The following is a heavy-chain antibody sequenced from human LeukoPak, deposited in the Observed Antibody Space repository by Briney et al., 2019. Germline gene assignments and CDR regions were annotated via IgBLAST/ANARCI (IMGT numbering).Heavy chain of an antibody. D-gene: IGHD3-10*01. V-gene: IGHV4-59*07. CDR3: ASGELAPEIDY. J-gene: IGHJ4*02. CDR1: GGSISSYY. Sequence: SGTLSLTCTVSGGSISSYYWSWIRQPPGKGLEWIGYIYYSGSTNYNPSLKSRVTISVDTSKNQFSLKLSSVTAADTAVYYCASGELAPEIDYWGQGTLVTVSS. CDR2: IYYSGST.